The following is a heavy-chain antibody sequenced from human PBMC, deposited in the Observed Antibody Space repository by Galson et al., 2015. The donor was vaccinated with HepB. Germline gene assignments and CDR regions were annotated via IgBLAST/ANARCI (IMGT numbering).Heavy chain of an antibody. CDR2: IYSGGST. J-gene: IGHJ6*03. D-gene: IGHD3-3*01. Sequence: SLRLSCAASGFTVSSNYMSWVRQAPGKGLEWVSVIYSGGSTYYADSVKGRFTISRDNSKNTLYLQMNSLRAEDTAVYYCARTRGDFWSGYWDYYYYYMDVWGKGTTVTVSS. CDR3: ARTRGDFWSGYWDYYYYYMDV. V-gene: IGHV3-53*01. CDR1: GFTVSSNY.